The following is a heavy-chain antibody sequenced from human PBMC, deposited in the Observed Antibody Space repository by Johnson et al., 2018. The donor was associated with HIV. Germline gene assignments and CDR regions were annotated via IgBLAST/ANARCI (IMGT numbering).Heavy chain of an antibody. J-gene: IGHJ3*02. CDR2: IKSKNDGGTT. V-gene: IGHV3-15*01. D-gene: IGHD3-10*01. Sequence: VQLVESGGGLVKPGGSLRLSCAASGFTFSNAWMTWVRQAPGKGLEWVGRIKSKNDGGTTDYAAPVNGRFTISRDDSNNTLYLQMNSLKTEDTAVYYCSRGRYYCARERRSTNTWYVRDAFDIWGQGTMVTVSS. CDR1: GFTFSNAW. CDR3: SRGRYYCARERRSTNTWYVRDAFDI.